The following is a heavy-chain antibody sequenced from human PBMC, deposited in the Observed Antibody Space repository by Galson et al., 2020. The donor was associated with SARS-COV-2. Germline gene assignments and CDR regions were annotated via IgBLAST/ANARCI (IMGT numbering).Heavy chain of an antibody. CDR2: ISYDGSNN. D-gene: IGHD1-26*01. J-gene: IGHJ4*02. V-gene: IGHV3-30*04. CDR1: GFTFSNYA. CDR3: ARPRSGGYYECLDY. Sequence: GGSLRLSCAASGFTFSNYAMHWVRQAPGKGLEWVAVISYDGSNNYYADSVKGRFTISRDNSKNTLCLQMNSLRTEDTAVYYCARPRSGGYYECLDYWGQGTLVTVSS.